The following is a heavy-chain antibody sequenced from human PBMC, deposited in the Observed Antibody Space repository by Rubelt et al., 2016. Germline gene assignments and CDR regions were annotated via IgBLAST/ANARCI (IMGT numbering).Heavy chain of an antibody. CDR1: GYTFTSYA. J-gene: IGHJ4*02. CDR3: ARAQRIRLLMVYAPTFDY. V-gene: IGHV1-3*01. D-gene: IGHD2-8*01. CDR2: INAGNGNT. Sequence: QVQLVQSGAEVKKPGASVKVSCKASGYTFTSYAMHWVRQAPGQRLEWMGWINAGNGNTKYSQKFQGRVTNNRDTSASTAYIELSSLRSEDTAVYYCARAQRIRLLMVYAPTFDYWGQGTLVTVSS.